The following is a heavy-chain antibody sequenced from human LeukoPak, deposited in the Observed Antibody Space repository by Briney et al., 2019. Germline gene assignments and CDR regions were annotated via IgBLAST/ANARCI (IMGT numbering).Heavy chain of an antibody. CDR2: IYYSGST. Sequence: PSETLSLTRTVSGGSISSYYWSWIRQPPGKGLEWIGYIYYSGSTNYNPSLKSRVTISVDTSKNQFSLKLSSVTAADTAVYYCASGPGNGYSGYVVDYWGQGTLVTVSS. J-gene: IGHJ4*02. CDR3: ASGPGNGYSGYVVDY. D-gene: IGHD5-12*01. CDR1: GGSISSYY. V-gene: IGHV4-59*12.